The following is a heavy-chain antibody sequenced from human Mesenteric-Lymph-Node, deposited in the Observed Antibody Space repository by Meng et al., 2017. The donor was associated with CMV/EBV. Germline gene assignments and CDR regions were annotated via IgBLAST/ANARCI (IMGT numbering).Heavy chain of an antibody. J-gene: IGHJ6*02. Sequence: GESLKISCAASGFTFSSYGMHWVRQAPGKGLEWVAVISYDGSNKYYADSVKGRFTISRDNSKNTLYLQMNSLRAEDTAVYYCARRYDIVVVPAAIGGSYGMDVWGQGTTVTVSS. CDR2: ISYDGSNK. CDR3: ARRYDIVVVPAAIGGSYGMDV. D-gene: IGHD2-2*01. V-gene: IGHV3-30*19. CDR1: GFTFSSYG.